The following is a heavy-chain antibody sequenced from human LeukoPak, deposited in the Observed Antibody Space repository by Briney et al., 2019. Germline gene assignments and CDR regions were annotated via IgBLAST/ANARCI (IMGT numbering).Heavy chain of an antibody. Sequence: SETLSLTCTVSGGSIRSYYWSWSRQPPGKELELIGYIYYSCSTNYNPSPKSQGTISVYTSKNQISLNLDSVTAADTAVYYCTRSPGVYNWFDPWGQGTLVTVSS. CDR2: IYYSCST. CDR3: TRSPGVYNWFDP. V-gene: IGHV4-59*01. CDR1: GGSIRSYY. J-gene: IGHJ5*02. D-gene: IGHD7-27*01.